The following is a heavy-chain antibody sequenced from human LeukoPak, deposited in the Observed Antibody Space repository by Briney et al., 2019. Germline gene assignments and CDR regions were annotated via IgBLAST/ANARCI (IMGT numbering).Heavy chain of an antibody. Sequence: GGSLRLSCAASGFTFTHYAMHWVRQTPGKGLEWVAVIFYDGTIQYYSDSVRGRLIVSRDNPKSTLYLQMNSLRAEDTAVYYCARDPRGPAGYDSPARDTFDYWGQGTLVTVSS. CDR3: ARDPRGPAGYDSPARDTFDY. V-gene: IGHV3-30*03. CDR1: GFTFTHYA. CDR2: IFYDGTIQ. J-gene: IGHJ4*02. D-gene: IGHD3-22*01.